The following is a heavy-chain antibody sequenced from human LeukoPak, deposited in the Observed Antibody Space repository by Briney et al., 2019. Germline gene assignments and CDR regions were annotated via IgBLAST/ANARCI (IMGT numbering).Heavy chain of an antibody. CDR1: GGSISSGGYY. CDR3: ARFARIAVAGTGDY. D-gene: IGHD6-19*01. V-gene: IGHV4-31*03. Sequence: SETLTLTCTVSGGSISSGGYYWSWIPQHPGKGLEWIGYIYYSGSTYYNPSLKSRVTISVDTSKNQFSLKLSSVTAADTAVYYCARFARIAVAGTGDYWGQGTLVTVSS. CDR2: IYYSGST. J-gene: IGHJ4*02.